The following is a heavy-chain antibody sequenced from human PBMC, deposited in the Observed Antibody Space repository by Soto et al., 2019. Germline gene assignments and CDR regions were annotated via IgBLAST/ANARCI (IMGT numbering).Heavy chain of an antibody. D-gene: IGHD3-10*01. V-gene: IGHV1-2*02. J-gene: IGHJ6*02. CDR2: LNPKVGDT. CDR1: GYTFTAYY. Sequence: QVQLVQSGAEVKEPGDSVRVSCEASGYTFTAYYIPWVRQAPGQGLEWMGWLNPKVGDTTYAQDFQGRLTLTRDMSINTVYMDLSRLTSDDTAIYYCARNMDYYYGPGSGNGHGVWGQGTTVNVFS. CDR3: ARNMDYYYGPGSGNGHGV.